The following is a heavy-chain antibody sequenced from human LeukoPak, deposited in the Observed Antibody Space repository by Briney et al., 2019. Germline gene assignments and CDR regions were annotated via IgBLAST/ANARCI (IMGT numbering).Heavy chain of an antibody. V-gene: IGHV3-30*02. CDR3: AKDGSWSCTD. J-gene: IGHJ4*02. CDR1: GVTFSSSA. CDR2: IAHHGNNK. D-gene: IGHD2-8*02. Sequence: PGGSLRLSCGASGVTFSSSAMHWVRQGPGKGLEWVAYIAHHGNNKYYADSVKGGFTISRDNSKGTLYLQMNSLRADDTAVYYCAKDGSWSCTDWGQGTLVRVSS.